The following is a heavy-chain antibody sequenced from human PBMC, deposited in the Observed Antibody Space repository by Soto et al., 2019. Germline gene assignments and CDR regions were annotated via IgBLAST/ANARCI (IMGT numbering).Heavy chain of an antibody. CDR1: GFTFSSYA. CDR3: ATPTTVTTSGVVDY. CDR2: ISGSGGST. Sequence: EVQLLESGGGLVQPGGSLRLSCAASGFTFSSYAMSWVRQAPGKGLEWVSAISGSGGSTYYADSVKVRFTISRDNSKNTLYLQMNSLRAEDTAVYYCATPTTVTTSGVVDYWGQGTLVTVSS. D-gene: IGHD4-4*01. J-gene: IGHJ4*02. V-gene: IGHV3-23*01.